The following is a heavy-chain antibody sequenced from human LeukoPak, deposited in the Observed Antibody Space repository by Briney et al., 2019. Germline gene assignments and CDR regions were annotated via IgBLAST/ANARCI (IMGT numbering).Heavy chain of an antibody. CDR1: GFTFSSYA. CDR3: ARVDDRGYYGPPFDY. CDR2: ISGSGGST. D-gene: IGHD3-10*01. J-gene: IGHJ4*02. Sequence: GGSLRLSCAASGFTFSSYAMSWVRQAPGKGLEWVSAISGSGGSTYYADSVKGRFTISRDNAKNSLYLQMNSLRAEDTAVYYCARVDDRGYYGPPFDYWGQGTLVTVSS. V-gene: IGHV3-23*01.